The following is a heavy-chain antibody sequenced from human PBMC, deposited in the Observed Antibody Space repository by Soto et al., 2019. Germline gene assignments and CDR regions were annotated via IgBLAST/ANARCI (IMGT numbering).Heavy chain of an antibody. CDR1: GGTFSSYA. V-gene: IGHV1-69*12. CDR2: IIPIFGTA. J-gene: IGHJ6*02. D-gene: IGHD2-2*01. Sequence: QVQLVQSGAEVKKPGSSVKVSCKASGGTFSSYAISWVRQAPGQGLEWMGGIIPIFGTANYAQKFQGRVTITADESTSTAYMERSSLRSEYTAVYYCARHDCISSSCYYYYYYGMDVWGQGTTVTVSS. CDR3: ARHDCISSSCYYYYYYGMDV.